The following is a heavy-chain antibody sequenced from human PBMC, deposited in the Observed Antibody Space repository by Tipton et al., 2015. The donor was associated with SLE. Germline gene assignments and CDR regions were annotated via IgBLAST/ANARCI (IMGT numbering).Heavy chain of an antibody. CDR3: ARGVVTMVQGTGRAFDI. Sequence: TLSLTCTVSGGSISSGGYYWSWIRQHPGKGLEWIGEINHSGSTNYNPSLKSRVTISVDTSKNQFSLKLSSVTAADTAVYYCARGVVTMVQGTGRAFDIWGQGTMVTVSS. D-gene: IGHD3-10*01. J-gene: IGHJ3*02. CDR1: GGSISSGGYY. CDR2: INHSGST. V-gene: IGHV4-31*03.